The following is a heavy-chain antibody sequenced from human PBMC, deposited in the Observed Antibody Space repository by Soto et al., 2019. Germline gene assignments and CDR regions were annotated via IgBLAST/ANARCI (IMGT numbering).Heavy chain of an antibody. Sequence: GGSLRLSCAASGFTFSSYAMSWVRQAPGKGLEWVSAISGSGGSTYYADSVKGRFTISRDNSKNTLYLQMNSLRAEDTAVYYCAKGGIPDPYYYYYYMDVWGKGTTVTVSS. V-gene: IGHV3-23*01. CDR2: ISGSGGST. CDR3: AKGGIPDPYYYYYYMDV. CDR1: GFTFSSYA. J-gene: IGHJ6*03.